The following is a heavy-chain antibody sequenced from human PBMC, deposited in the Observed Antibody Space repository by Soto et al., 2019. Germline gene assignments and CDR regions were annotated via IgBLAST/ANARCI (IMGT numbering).Heavy chain of an antibody. J-gene: IGHJ4*02. CDR3: ARDDAPNYYDSSGYYRSDY. V-gene: IGHV1-69*01. CDR2: IIPIFGTA. CDR1: GGTFSNYA. D-gene: IGHD3-22*01. Sequence: QVQLVQSGAEVKKPGSSVKVSCKASGGTFSNYAISWVPQAPGQGLDRMGGIIPIFGTANYAQKFQGMVTITADESTSTASRELGSLRSEDTAVYYCARDDAPNYYDSSGYYRSDYCGKGTLVTVSS.